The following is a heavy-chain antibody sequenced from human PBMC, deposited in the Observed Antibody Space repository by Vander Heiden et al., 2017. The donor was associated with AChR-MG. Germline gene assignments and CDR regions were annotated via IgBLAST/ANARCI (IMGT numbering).Heavy chain of an antibody. CDR2: IIPSFGTA. V-gene: IGHV1-69*01. CDR1: GGTFSSYA. D-gene: IGHD2-2*02. Sequence: QVQLVQSGAEVKKPGSSVKVSCQASGGTFSSYAISWVRQAPGQGLEWMGGIIPSFGTANYAQKCQGRVTITADESTSTAYMELSSLRSEDTAVYYCARVQYQLLYEYYYYGMDVWGQGTTVTVSS. J-gene: IGHJ6*02. CDR3: ARVQYQLLYEYYYYGMDV.